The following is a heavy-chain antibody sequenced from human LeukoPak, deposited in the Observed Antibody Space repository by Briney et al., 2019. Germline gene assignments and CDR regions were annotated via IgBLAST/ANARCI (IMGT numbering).Heavy chain of an antibody. J-gene: IGHJ6*02. Sequence: PSETLSPTCTVSGGSISSCYWSWIRQPPGKGLEWIGYIYNSGSINYNPSLKSRVTTSVDTSKKQFSLNLSSVTAADTAVYYCARLRITGGHYYQHGLDVWGQGTTVTVSS. V-gene: IGHV4-59*08. D-gene: IGHD2-8*02. CDR3: ARLRITGGHYYQHGLDV. CDR1: GGSISSCY. CDR2: IYNSGSI.